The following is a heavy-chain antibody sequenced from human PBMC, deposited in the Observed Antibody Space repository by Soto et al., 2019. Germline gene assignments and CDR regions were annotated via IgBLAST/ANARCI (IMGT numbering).Heavy chain of an antibody. V-gene: IGHV3-74*01. CDR1: GFTFSSYW. D-gene: IGHD6-19*01. Sequence: GGSLRLSCAASGFTFSSYWMHWVRQAPGKGLVRVSRTNSDGSSTSYADSVKGRITISRDNAKNTLYLQMNSLRAEDTAVYYCAVAVAGPTAIGYWGQGTLVTVSS. CDR2: TNSDGSST. J-gene: IGHJ4*02. CDR3: AVAVAGPTAIGY.